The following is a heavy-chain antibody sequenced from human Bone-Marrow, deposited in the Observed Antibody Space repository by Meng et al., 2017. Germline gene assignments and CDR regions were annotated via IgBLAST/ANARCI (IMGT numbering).Heavy chain of an antibody. CDR3: ARGAVAGEGYYYGMDV. D-gene: IGHD6-19*01. CDR1: GYTFTSYA. Sequence: ASAKVSCKASGYTFTSYAMHWVRQAPGQRLEWMGWINAGNGNTKYSQKFQGRVTITRDTSASTAYMGLSSLRSEDTAVYYCARGAVAGEGYYYGMDVWGQGTTVTVSS. V-gene: IGHV1-3*01. J-gene: IGHJ6*02. CDR2: INAGNGNT.